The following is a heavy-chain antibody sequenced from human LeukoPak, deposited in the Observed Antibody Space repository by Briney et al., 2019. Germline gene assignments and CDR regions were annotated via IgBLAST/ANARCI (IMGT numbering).Heavy chain of an antibody. CDR1: GGSFSGYY. V-gene: IGHV4-34*01. CDR2: INHSGST. CDR3: ARRSGGFDP. J-gene: IGHJ5*02. D-gene: IGHD6-19*01. Sequence: SETLSLTCAVYGGSFSGYYWSWIRQPPGKGLEWIGEINHSGSTNYNPSLKSRVTISVDTSKNQFSLKLSSVTAADTAVYYCARRSGGFDPWGQGTLVTVSS.